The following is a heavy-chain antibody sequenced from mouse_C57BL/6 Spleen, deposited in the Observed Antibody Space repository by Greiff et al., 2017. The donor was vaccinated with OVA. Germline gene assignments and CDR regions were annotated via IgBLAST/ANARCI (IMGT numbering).Heavy chain of an antibody. V-gene: IGHV2-2*01. J-gene: IGHJ3*01. CDR2: IWSGGST. CDR1: GFSLTSYG. D-gene: IGHD2-4*01. Sequence: VQLQQSGPGLVQPSQSLSITCTVSGFSLTSYGVHWVRQSPGKGLEWLGVIWSGGSTDYNAAFISRLSISKDNSKSQVFFKMNSLQADDTAIYYCARNPSIYYDYYLAYWGQGTLVTVSA. CDR3: ARNPSIYYDYYLAY.